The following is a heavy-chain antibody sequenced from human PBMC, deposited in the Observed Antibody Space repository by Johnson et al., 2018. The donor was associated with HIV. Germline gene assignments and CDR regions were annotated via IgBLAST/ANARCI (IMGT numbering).Heavy chain of an antibody. D-gene: IGHD5-18*01. Sequence: QVQLVESGGGLVKPGGSLRLSCAASGFTFSNAWMSWVRQAPGKGLEWVAVISYDGSNKYYADSVKGRFTISRDNSKNTLYLQMNSLRAEDTAVYYCAKDYVDTASDDAFDIWGQGTMVTVSS. CDR1: GFTFSNAW. CDR2: ISYDGSNK. CDR3: AKDYVDTASDDAFDI. J-gene: IGHJ3*02. V-gene: IGHV3-30*18.